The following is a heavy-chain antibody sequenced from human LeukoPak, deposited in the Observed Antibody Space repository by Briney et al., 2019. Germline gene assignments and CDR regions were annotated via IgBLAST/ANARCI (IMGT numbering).Heavy chain of an antibody. CDR3: ARDWMGYCSSNSCYLYYMDV. V-gene: IGHV3-7*01. J-gene: IGHJ6*03. D-gene: IGHD2-2*01. CDR1: GFTFSSYW. CDR2: IKEDGSEK. Sequence: GGSLRPSCAASGFTFSSYWMSWVRQAPGKGLERVANIKEDGSEKDYVDSVRGRFTISRDNARNSLYLQMNSLRAEDTAVYYCARDWMGYCSSNSCYLYYMDVWGKGTTVTVSS.